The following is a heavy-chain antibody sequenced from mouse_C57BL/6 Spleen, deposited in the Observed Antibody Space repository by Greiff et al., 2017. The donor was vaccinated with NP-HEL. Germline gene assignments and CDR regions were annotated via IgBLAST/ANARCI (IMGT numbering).Heavy chain of an antibody. J-gene: IGHJ1*03. CDR2: IYPGDGDT. CDR3: ARGDYGSSYPHWYFDV. Sequence: QVQLQQSGPELVKPGASVKISCKASGYAFSSSWMNWVKQRPGKGLEWIGRIYPGDGDTNYNGKFKGKATLTADKSSSTAYMQLSSLTSEDSAVYFCARGDYGSSYPHWYFDVWGTGTTVTVSS. CDR1: GYAFSSSW. V-gene: IGHV1-82*01. D-gene: IGHD1-1*01.